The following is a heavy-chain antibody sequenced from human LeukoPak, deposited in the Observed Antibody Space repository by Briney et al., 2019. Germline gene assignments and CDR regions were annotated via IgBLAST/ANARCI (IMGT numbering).Heavy chain of an antibody. Sequence: GGSLRLSCAASGFTVSSNYMSWVRQAPGKGLEWVSVIYSGGSTYYADSVKGRFTISSDNSKNTLYLQMNSLRAEDTAVYYCAREETGIAAAGPFDYWGQGTLVTVSS. CDR2: IYSGGST. CDR1: GFTVSSNY. V-gene: IGHV3-66*02. CDR3: AREETGIAAAGPFDY. J-gene: IGHJ4*02. D-gene: IGHD6-13*01.